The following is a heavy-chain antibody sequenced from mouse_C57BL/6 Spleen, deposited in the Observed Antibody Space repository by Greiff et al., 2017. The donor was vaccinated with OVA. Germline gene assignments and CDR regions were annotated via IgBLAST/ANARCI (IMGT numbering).Heavy chain of an antibody. CDR2: IDPSDSYT. J-gene: IGHJ2*01. CDR3: ASNSIPMGDY. Sequence: QVQLKQPGAELVKPGASVKLSCKASGYTFTSYWMQWVKQRPGQGLEWIGEIDPSDSYTNYNQKFKGKATLTVDTSASTAYMQLSSLTSEDSAVYYCASNSIPMGDYWGQGTTLTVSS. CDR1: GYTFTSYW. V-gene: IGHV1-50*01. D-gene: IGHD2-3*01.